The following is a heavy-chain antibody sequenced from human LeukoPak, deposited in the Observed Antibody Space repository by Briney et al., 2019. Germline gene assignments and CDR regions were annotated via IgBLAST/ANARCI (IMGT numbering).Heavy chain of an antibody. Sequence: SENLSLTCTVSGGSISSYYWSWIRQPPGKGLEWIGYIYYSGSTNYNPSLKSRVTISVDTSKNQFSLKLSSVTAADTAVYYCARHFKADWFDPWGQGTLVTVSS. V-gene: IGHV4-59*08. J-gene: IGHJ5*02. CDR3: ARHFKADWFDP. CDR1: GGSISSYY. CDR2: IYYSGST.